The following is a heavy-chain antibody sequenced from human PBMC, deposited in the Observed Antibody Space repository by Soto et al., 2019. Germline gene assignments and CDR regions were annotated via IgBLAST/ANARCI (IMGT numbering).Heavy chain of an antibody. CDR3: ARDISWQQLVSGGFRWRYYYMDV. V-gene: IGHV3-23*01. CDR1: GFTFSSYA. CDR2: ISGSGGST. D-gene: IGHD6-13*01. Sequence: GGSLRLSCAASGFTFSSYAMSWVRQAPGKGLEWVSAISGSGGSTYYADSVKGRFTISRDNSKNTLYLQMGSLRAEDMAVYYCARDISWQQLVSGGFRWRYYYMDVWGKGTTVTVSS. J-gene: IGHJ6*03.